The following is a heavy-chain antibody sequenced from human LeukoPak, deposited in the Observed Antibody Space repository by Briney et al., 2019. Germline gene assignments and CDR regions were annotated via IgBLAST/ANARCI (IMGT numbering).Heavy chain of an antibody. CDR2: LNPIGGST. D-gene: IGHD3-10*01. CDR1: GYTFTSYY. J-gene: IGHJ4*02. CDR3: ARDIWFGEGTFDY. V-gene: IGHV1-46*01. Sequence: ASVKVSCKASGYTFTSYYMHWVRQAPGQGREWMGILNPIGGSTSYTQKFQGRDTMTRDTTTSTAYMELSSLRSEDTAVYYCARDIWFGEGTFDYWGQGTLVTVSS.